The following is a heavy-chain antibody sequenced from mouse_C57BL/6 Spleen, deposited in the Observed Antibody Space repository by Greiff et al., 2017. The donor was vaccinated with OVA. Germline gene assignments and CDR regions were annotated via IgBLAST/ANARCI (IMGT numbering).Heavy chain of an antibody. J-gene: IGHJ4*01. CDR3: ARGGGLLPYAMDY. D-gene: IGHD2-3*01. CDR2: INPSNGGT. CDR1: GYTFTSYW. Sequence: QVQLKQSGTELVKPGASVKLSCKASGYTFTSYWMHWVKQRPGQGLEWIGNINPSNGGTNYNEKFKSKATLTVDKSSSTAYMQLSSLTSEDSAVYYCARGGGLLPYAMDYWGQGTSVTVSS. V-gene: IGHV1-53*01.